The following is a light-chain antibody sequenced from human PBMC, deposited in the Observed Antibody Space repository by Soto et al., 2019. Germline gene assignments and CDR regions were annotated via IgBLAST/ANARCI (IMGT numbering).Light chain of an antibody. CDR1: QSVSRT. J-gene: IGKJ1*01. V-gene: IGKV3-11*01. CDR2: DAS. CDR3: QKRYNWPQT. Sequence: EVVLTQSPATLSLSPGERANLSCRTSQSVSRTLAWYQQKSGQAPRLLIYDASNRATDIPTRFSGSGSGTDFTLTISSLEPEDFAVYYCQKRYNWPQTFGQGTKVEIK.